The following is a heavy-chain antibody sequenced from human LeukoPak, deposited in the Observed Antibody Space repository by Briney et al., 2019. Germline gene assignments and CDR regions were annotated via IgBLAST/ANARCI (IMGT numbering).Heavy chain of an antibody. CDR1: GFTFTSYG. D-gene: IGHD2-21*01. Sequence: PGGSLRLSCAASGFTFTSYGMHWVRQAPGKGLEWVAFTRDNGRNQYYADSVKGRFTISRDNSKNTVYLQMNSLRVEDTAVYYCAKDHGRWCFDYWGQGTLVTVSS. V-gene: IGHV3-30*02. J-gene: IGHJ4*02. CDR2: TRDNGRNQ. CDR3: AKDHGRWCFDY.